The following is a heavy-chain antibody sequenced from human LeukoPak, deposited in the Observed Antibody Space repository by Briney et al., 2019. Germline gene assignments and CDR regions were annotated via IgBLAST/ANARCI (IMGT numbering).Heavy chain of an antibody. CDR1: GFTFSRYG. Sequence: PGGSLRLSCAASGFTFSRYGMHWVRQAPGKGLEWVAVIWYDGSKKNYADSVKGRFTISRDNSKNTLNLQMTSLRAEDTAVYYCARVSEDYSSGWYEEYFQYWGQGTLVIVFS. CDR3: ARVSEDYSSGWYEEYFQY. D-gene: IGHD6-19*01. V-gene: IGHV3-33*01. CDR2: IWYDGSKK. J-gene: IGHJ1*01.